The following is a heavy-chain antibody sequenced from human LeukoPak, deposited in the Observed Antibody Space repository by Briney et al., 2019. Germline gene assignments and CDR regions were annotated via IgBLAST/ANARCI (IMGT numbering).Heavy chain of an antibody. Sequence: ASVKVSCKASGYTFTSYGISWVRQAPGQGLEWMGWISAYNGNTNYAQKFQGRVTMTRDTSTSTVYMELSSLRSEDTAVYYCARDRRRGHYFDYWGQGTLVTVSS. CDR3: ARDRRRGHYFDY. CDR2: ISAYNGNT. D-gene: IGHD3-10*01. J-gene: IGHJ4*02. V-gene: IGHV1-18*01. CDR1: GYTFTSYG.